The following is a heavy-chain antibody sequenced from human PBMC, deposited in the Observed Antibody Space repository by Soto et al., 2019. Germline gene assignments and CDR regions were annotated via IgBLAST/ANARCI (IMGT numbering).Heavy chain of an antibody. D-gene: IGHD3-10*01. Sequence: GGSLRLSCAASGLTFSSYAMHWVRQAPGKGLEWVAVISYDGSNKYYADSVKGRFTISRDNSKNTLYLQMNSLRAEDTAVYYCARELFMVRGALFDYWGQGTLVTVSS. CDR2: ISYDGSNK. CDR1: GLTFSSYA. J-gene: IGHJ4*02. V-gene: IGHV3-30-3*01. CDR3: ARELFMVRGALFDY.